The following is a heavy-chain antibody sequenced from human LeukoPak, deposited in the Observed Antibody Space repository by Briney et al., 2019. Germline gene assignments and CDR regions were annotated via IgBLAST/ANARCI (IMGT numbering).Heavy chain of an antibody. CDR1: GGTFSSYA. CDR3: AREVANAGMDV. V-gene: IGHV1-69*04. CDR2: IIPILGIA. J-gene: IGHJ6*02. D-gene: IGHD5-12*01. Sequence: SVKVSCKASGGTFSSYAISWVRQAPGQGLEWMGRIIPILGIANYAQKFQGRVTITADKSTSTAYMELSSLRSEDTAVYYCAREVANAGMDVWGQGTTVTASS.